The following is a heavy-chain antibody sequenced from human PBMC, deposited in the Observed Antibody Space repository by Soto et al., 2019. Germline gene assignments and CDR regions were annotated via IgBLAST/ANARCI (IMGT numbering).Heavy chain of an antibody. CDR2: ISYDGSNK. J-gene: IGHJ2*01. CDR1: GFTFSSYA. D-gene: IGHD3-9*01. CDR3: ARDVTRFDRSWYFDL. V-gene: IGHV3-30-3*01. Sequence: QVQLVESGGGVVQPGRSLRLSCAASGFTFSSYAMHWVRQAPGKGLEWVAVISYDGSNKYYADSVKGRFTISRDNSKNTLYLQMNSLRAEDTAVYYCARDVTRFDRSWYFDLWGRGTLVTVSS.